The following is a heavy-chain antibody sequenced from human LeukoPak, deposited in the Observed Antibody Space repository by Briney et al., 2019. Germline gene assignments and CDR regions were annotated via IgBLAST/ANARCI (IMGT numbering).Heavy chain of an antibody. Sequence: SVKVSCKASGFTFTSSAMQWVRQARGQRLEWIGWIVVGSGNTNYAQKFQERVTITRDMSTSTAYMELSSLRSEDTAVYYCAVSGYSSGWLYYYYYYDMDVWGQGTTVTVSS. D-gene: IGHD6-19*01. J-gene: IGHJ6*02. V-gene: IGHV1-58*02. CDR3: AVSGYSSGWLYYYYYYDMDV. CDR1: GFTFTSSA. CDR2: IVVGSGNT.